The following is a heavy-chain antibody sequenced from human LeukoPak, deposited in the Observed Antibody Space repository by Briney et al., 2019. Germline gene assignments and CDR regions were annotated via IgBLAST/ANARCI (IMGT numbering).Heavy chain of an antibody. CDR3: ARLSYGDYDNDAFDI. V-gene: IGHV4-39*07. CDR2: INHSGST. CDR1: GASINSSNFY. D-gene: IGHD4-17*01. Sequence: SETLSLTCTVSGASINSSNFYWSWIRQPPGKGLEWIGEINHSGSTNYNPSLKSRVTISVDTSKNQFSLKLSSVTAADTAVYYCARLSYGDYDNDAFDIWGQGTMVTVSS. J-gene: IGHJ3*02.